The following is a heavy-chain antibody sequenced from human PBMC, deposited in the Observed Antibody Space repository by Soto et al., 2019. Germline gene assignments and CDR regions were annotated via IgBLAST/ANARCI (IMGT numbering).Heavy chain of an antibody. J-gene: IGHJ6*02. CDR2: LYTTGST. V-gene: IGHV4-4*07. CDR3: ARVGSGWESYYAMDV. CDR1: GGSISSYS. Sequence: SETLSLTCAVSGGSISSYSWIWIRQPAGEGLEWIGRLYTTGSTNYNPSLKSRVTISVDTSRNQFSLKMTSVTAADTAVYYRARVGSGWESYYAMDVWGQGTTVTVS. D-gene: IGHD6-19*01.